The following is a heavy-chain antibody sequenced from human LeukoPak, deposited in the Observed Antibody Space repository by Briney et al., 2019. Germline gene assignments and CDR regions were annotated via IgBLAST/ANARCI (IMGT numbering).Heavy chain of an antibody. CDR3: STGSGHAFDI. D-gene: IGHD3-10*01. CDR1: GFTFSSYW. V-gene: IGHV3-74*01. CDR2: INSDGSST. J-gene: IGHJ3*02. Sequence: GGSLRLSCAASGFTFSSYWIHWVRQVPGKGLVWVSRINSDGSSTSYADSVKGRFTISRDNAKNTLYVQMNSLRAEDTAVYYCSTGSGHAFDIWGRGTMVTVSS.